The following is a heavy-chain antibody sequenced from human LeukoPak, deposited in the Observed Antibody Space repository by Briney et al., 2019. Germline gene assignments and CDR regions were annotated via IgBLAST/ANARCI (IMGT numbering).Heavy chain of an antibody. CDR3: ASLSSSSYDSSGYYYYYGMDV. V-gene: IGHV4-34*01. D-gene: IGHD3-22*01. CDR1: GGSFSGYY. J-gene: IGHJ6*02. CDR2: INHSGST. Sequence: SETLSLTCAVYGGSFSGYYWSWIRQPPGKGLEWIGEINHSGSTNYNPSLKSRVTISVDTSKNQFSLKLSSVTAADTAVYYCASLSSSSYDSSGYYYYYGMDVWGQGTTVTVSS.